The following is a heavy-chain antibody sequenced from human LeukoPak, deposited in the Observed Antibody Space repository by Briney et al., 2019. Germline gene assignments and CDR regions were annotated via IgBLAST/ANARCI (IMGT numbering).Heavy chain of an antibody. CDR2: IYYSGST. CDR1: GGSISSGGYY. D-gene: IGHD2-2*01. V-gene: IGHV4-31*03. CDR3: ARERTAAMFDP. J-gene: IGHJ5*02. Sequence: SETLSLTCTVSGGSISSGGYYWSWIRQHPGKGLEWIGYIYYSGSTYYNPSLKSRVTISVGTSKNQFSLKLSSVTAADTAVYYCARERTAAMFDPWGQGTLVTVSS.